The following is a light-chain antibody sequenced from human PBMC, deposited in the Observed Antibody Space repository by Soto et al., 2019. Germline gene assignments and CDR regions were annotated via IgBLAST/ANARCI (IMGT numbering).Light chain of an antibody. J-gene: IGLJ1*01. CDR3: SSYTSSSTQV. CDR1: SSDVGGYNY. V-gene: IGLV2-14*01. Sequence: STLTQPAAVSGSPGQSITISCTGTSSDVGGYNYVSWYQHHPGKAPKLMLYEVSNRPSAVSNRFSGSKSGNTASLTISGLQAEDEADYYCSSYTSSSTQVFGTGTKVTVL. CDR2: EVS.